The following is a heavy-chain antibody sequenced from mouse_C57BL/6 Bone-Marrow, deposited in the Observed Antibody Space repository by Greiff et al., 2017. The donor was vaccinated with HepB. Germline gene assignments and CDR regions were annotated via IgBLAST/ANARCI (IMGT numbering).Heavy chain of an antibody. Sequence: EVKLVESWGGLVQPGGSLKLSCAASGFTFSDYYMYWVRQTPEKRLEWVAYISNGGGSTYYPDTVKGRFTISRDNAKNTLYLQMSRLKSEDTAMYYCARHLFYYGSSSYWYFDVWGTGTTVTVSS. V-gene: IGHV5-12*01. J-gene: IGHJ1*03. CDR2: ISNGGGST. CDR3: ARHLFYYGSSSYWYFDV. D-gene: IGHD1-1*01. CDR1: GFTFSDYY.